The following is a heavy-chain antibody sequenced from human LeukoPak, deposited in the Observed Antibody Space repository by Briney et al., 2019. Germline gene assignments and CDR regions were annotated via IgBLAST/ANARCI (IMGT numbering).Heavy chain of an antibody. CDR2: VSYDGSNK. Sequence: PGGSLRLSCAASGFTFSSYGMHWVRQAPGKGLEWVAVVSYDGSNKYYADSVKGRFTISRDNSKNTLYLQMNSLRAEDTAVYYCAKEAGLWFGELSPFDPWGQGTLVTVSS. V-gene: IGHV3-30*18. CDR1: GFTFSSYG. D-gene: IGHD3-10*01. J-gene: IGHJ5*02. CDR3: AKEAGLWFGELSPFDP.